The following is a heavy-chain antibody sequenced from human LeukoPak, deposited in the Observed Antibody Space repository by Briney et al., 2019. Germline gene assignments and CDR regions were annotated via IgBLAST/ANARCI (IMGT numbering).Heavy chain of an antibody. CDR1: GGSISSGY. D-gene: IGHD3-22*01. CDR3: ARDGVNYYDISGYDI. Sequence: SETLSLTCTVSGGSISSGYWSWIRQPPGKGPEWIGYIYYSGSTNYNPSLKSRVTISVDTSKNRFSLKLSSVTAADTAVYYCARDGVNYYDISGYDIWGRGTLVTVSS. V-gene: IGHV4-59*01. CDR2: IYYSGST. J-gene: IGHJ4*02.